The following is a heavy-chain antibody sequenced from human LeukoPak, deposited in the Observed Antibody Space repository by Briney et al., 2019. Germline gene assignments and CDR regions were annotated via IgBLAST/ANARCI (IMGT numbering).Heavy chain of an antibody. D-gene: IGHD6-13*01. CDR2: IGWNSGGI. Sequence: GGSLRLSCAASGFTFDDYTMHGVRQAPGKGLEGVSGIGWNSGGIAYADSVKGRFTISRDDAKNSLYLQMNSLRAEDTALYYCAKDRTYGYSSSPHFDPWGQGTLVTVSS. J-gene: IGHJ5*02. V-gene: IGHV3-9*01. CDR3: AKDRTYGYSSSPHFDP. CDR1: GFTFDDYT.